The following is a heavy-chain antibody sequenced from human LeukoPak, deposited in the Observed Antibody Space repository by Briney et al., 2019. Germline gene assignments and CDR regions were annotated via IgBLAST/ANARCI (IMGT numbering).Heavy chain of an antibody. CDR3: ARCRSKLDYGDYVYYNHMDV. CDR2: FYSSTRT. Sequence: KASETLSLTCTVAGDSITSGSRYWSWIRQPAGKGLEWIGHFYSSTRTTYNPSLESRVTISGDTAKNQFSLKLDSVTAADTAVYFCARCRSKLDYGDYVYYNHMDVWGKGTTVTVSS. J-gene: IGHJ6*04. D-gene: IGHD4-17*01. V-gene: IGHV4-61*09. CDR1: GDSITSGSRY.